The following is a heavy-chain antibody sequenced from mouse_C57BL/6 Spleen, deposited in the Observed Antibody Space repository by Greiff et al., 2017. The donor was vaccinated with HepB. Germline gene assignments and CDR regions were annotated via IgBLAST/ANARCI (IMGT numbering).Heavy chain of an antibody. CDR3: ARITTVVVGDYYAMDY. Sequence: VQLQQSGPELVKPGASVKISCKASGYAFSSSWMNWVKQRPGKGLEWIGRIYPGDGDTNYNGKFKGKATLTADKSSSTAYMQLSSLTSEDSAVYFCARITTVVVGDYYAMDYWGQGTSVTVSS. CDR2: IYPGDGDT. V-gene: IGHV1-82*01. CDR1: GYAFSSSW. J-gene: IGHJ4*01. D-gene: IGHD1-1*01.